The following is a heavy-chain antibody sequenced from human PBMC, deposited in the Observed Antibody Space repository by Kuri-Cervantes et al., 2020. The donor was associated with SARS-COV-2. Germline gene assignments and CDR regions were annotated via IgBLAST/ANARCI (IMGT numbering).Heavy chain of an antibody. Sequence: SVKVSCKASGGTFSSYAISWVRQAPGQGLEWMGGIIPILGIANYAQKFQGRVTITADKSTSTAYMELSSLRSEDTAVYYCARDGRLYDSSGYPAFDIWGQGTMVTVSS. CDR3: ARDGRLYDSSGYPAFDI. CDR1: GGTFSSYA. V-gene: IGHV1-69*10. D-gene: IGHD3-22*01. CDR2: IIPILGIA. J-gene: IGHJ3*02.